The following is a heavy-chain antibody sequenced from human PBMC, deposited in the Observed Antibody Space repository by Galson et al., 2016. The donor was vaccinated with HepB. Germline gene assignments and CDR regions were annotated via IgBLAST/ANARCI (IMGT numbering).Heavy chain of an antibody. J-gene: IGHJ4*02. CDR1: GSSINSGNYY. D-gene: IGHD2-15*01. Sequence: TLSLTCTVSGSSINSGNYYWSWIRHHPGKGLEWIGYIYYSGSTYFNPSLKSRVTISLDTSKNQFSLKLSSVTAADTAVYYCARVVYCSGGSCYLNYFDYWGQGTLVTVSS. V-gene: IGHV4-31*03. CDR2: IYYSGST. CDR3: ARVVYCSGGSCYLNYFDY.